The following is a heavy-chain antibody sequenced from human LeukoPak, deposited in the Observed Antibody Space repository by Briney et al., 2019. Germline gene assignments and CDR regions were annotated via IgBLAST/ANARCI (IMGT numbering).Heavy chain of an antibody. CDR1: GGSFSGYY. CDR3: ARAIDYGDLPDY. V-gene: IGHV4-59*01. CDR2: IYYSGST. D-gene: IGHD4-17*01. Sequence: SETLSLTCAVYGGSFSGYYWSWIRQPPGKGLEWIGYIYYSGSTNYNPSLKSRVTISVDTSKNQFSLKLSSVTAADTAVYYCARAIDYGDLPDYWGQGTLVTVSS. J-gene: IGHJ4*02.